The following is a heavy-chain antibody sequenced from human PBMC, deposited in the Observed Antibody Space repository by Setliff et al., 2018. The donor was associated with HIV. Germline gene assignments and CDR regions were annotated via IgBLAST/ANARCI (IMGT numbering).Heavy chain of an antibody. Sequence: GASVKVSCKASGGTLNNQGIHWVRQAPGQGLEWMGGIIPIVDVGNYAQKFQGRVTITADKSTSTAYMELNTLRSDDTAVYFCARRALGMSAFDLWGQGTMVTAS. V-gene: IGHV1-69*10. CDR1: GGTLNNQG. CDR3: ARRALGMSAFDL. CDR2: IIPIVDVG. D-gene: IGHD7-27*01. J-gene: IGHJ3*01.